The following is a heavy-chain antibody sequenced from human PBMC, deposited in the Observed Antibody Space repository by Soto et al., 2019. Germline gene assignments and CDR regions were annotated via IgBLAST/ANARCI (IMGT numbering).Heavy chain of an antibody. CDR1: GGSISSGDYY. CDR3: VRSPRELWLKFDY. V-gene: IGHV4-30-4*01. Sequence: KPSETLSLTCTVSGGSISSGDYYWSWIRQPPGKGLEWIGYIYYSGSTYYNPSLKSRVTISVDTSKNQFSLKLSSVTAADTAVYYCVRSPRELWLKFDYWGQGTLVTVSS. CDR2: IYYSGST. D-gene: IGHD1-26*01. J-gene: IGHJ4*02.